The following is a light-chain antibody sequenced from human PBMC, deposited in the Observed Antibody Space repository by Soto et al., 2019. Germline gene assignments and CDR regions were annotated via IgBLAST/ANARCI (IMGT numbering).Light chain of an antibody. CDR3: QNYNSAPLT. V-gene: IGKV1-27*01. CDR2: AAS. Sequence: DIQMTQSPSSLSASVGDRVTITCRASQGISNHLAWYQQKPGKVPKLLIYAASTLQSGVPSRFRGSGSGTDFTLTVISLQPEDVANYYCQNYNSAPLTFGGGTTVEIK. J-gene: IGKJ4*01. CDR1: QGISNH.